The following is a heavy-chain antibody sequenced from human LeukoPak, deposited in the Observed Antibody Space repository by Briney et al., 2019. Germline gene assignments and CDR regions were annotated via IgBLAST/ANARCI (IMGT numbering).Heavy chain of an antibody. J-gene: IGHJ4*02. D-gene: IGHD6-13*01. Sequence: GASVKVSCKASGYTFTGYYMHWVRQAPGQGLEWMGWISAYNGNTNYAQKLQGRVAMTTDTSTSTAYMELRSLRSDDTAVYYCARGLGRTIAAAGYYFDYWGQGTLVTVSS. CDR1: GYTFTGYY. CDR3: ARGLGRTIAAAGYYFDY. V-gene: IGHV1-18*04. CDR2: ISAYNGNT.